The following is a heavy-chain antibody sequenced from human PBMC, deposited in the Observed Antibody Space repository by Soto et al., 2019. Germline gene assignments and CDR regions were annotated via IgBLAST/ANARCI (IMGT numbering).Heavy chain of an antibody. Sequence: PSETLSLTCTVSGGSISSGGYYWSWIRQHPGKGLEWIGYIYYSGSTYYNPSLKSRVTISVDTSKNQFSLKLSSVTAADTAVYHCARGSPRSYYDYYYGMDVWGQGTTVTVSS. V-gene: IGHV4-31*03. CDR1: GGSISSGGYY. CDR2: IYYSGST. CDR3: ARGSPRSYYDYYYGMDV. D-gene: IGHD1-26*01. J-gene: IGHJ6*02.